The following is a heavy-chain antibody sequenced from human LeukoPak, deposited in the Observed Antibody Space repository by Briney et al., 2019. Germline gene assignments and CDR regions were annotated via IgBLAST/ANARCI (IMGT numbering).Heavy chain of an antibody. CDR2: IIPIFGTA. D-gene: IGHD3-22*01. CDR1: GGTFSSYA. V-gene: IGHV1-69*05. Sequence: GSSVKVSCKASGGTFSSYAISWVRQAPGQGLEWMGGIIPIFGTANYAQKFQGRVTITTDESTSTAYMELSSLRSEDTAVYYCARGPYYCDSSGYYLPYDYWGQGTLVTVSS. CDR3: ARGPYYCDSSGYYLPYDY. J-gene: IGHJ4*02.